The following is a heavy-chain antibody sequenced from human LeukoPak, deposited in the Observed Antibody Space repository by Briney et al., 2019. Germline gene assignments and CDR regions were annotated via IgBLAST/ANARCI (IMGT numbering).Heavy chain of an antibody. CDR1: GGSISSSSYY. J-gene: IGHJ4*02. V-gene: IGHV4-39*01. CDR3: ARHKGYSSGWYPSYYFDY. D-gene: IGHD6-19*01. CDR2: IYYSGST. Sequence: KPSETLSLTCTVSGGSISSSSYYWGWIRQPPGKGLEWIGSIYYSGSTYYNPSLKSRVTISVDTSKNQFSLKLSSVTAADTAVYYCARHKGYSSGWYPSYYFDYWGQGTLVTVSS.